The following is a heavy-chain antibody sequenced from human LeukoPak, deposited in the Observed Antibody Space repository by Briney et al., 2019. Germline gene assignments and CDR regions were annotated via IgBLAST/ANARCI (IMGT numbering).Heavy chain of an antibody. CDR1: GGSISSYY. J-gene: IGHJ5*02. CDR2: IYYSGST. Sequence: SETLSLTCAVSGGSISSYYWNWIRQPPGKGLEWIGYIYYSGSTNYNPSLKSRVTISVDTSKNQFSLKLSSVTAADTAVYYCARDYSSGWYWFDPWGQGTLVTVSS. CDR3: ARDYSSGWYWFDP. D-gene: IGHD6-19*01. V-gene: IGHV4-59*01.